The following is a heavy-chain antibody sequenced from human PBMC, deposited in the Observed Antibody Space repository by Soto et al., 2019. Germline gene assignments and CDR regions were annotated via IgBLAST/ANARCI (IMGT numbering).Heavy chain of an antibody. J-gene: IGHJ6*02. CDR1: GFTFSSYA. CDR2: ISGSGGST. V-gene: IGHV3-23*01. D-gene: IGHD5-18*01. CDR3: AKDLKAAMVANYYYGMDV. Sequence: PGGSLRLSCAASGFTFSSYAMSWVRQAPGKGLEWVSAISGSGGSTYYADSVKGRFTISRDNSKNTLYLQMNSLRAEDTAVYYCAKDLKAAMVANYYYGMDVWGQGTTVTVSS.